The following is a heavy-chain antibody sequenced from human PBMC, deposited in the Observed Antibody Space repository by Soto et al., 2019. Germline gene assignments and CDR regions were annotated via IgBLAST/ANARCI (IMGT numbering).Heavy chain of an antibody. J-gene: IGHJ4*02. CDR2: IFQSGTT. V-gene: IGHV4-4*02. D-gene: IGHD6-19*01. CDR1: GGSISSGHW. CDR3: ASHIAVDGTRGFEY. Sequence: QVELQESGPGLVKTSGALSLTCAVSGGSISSGHWWSWVRQPPGEGLEWIGEIFQSGTTNYNPSVESRVIISMDKSKNQFSLEVISVTAADTAVYFCASHIAVDGTRGFEYWCQGTLVTVSS.